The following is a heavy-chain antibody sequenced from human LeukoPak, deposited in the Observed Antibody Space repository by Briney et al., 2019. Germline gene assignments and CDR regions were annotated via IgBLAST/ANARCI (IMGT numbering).Heavy chain of an antibody. CDR3: AKFDSSGWYFDL. CDR1: GFTFSSYA. D-gene: IGHD6-19*01. Sequence: PGGSLRLSCAASGFTFSSYAMSWVRQAPGKGLEWVSAISGSGGSTYYADSVKGRFTISRDNSENTLYLHMNSLRAEDTAVYYCAKFDSSGWYFDLWGRGTLVTVSS. CDR2: ISGSGGST. J-gene: IGHJ2*01. V-gene: IGHV3-23*01.